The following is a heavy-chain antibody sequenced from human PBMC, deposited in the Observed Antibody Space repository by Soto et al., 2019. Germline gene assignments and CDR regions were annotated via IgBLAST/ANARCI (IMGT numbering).Heavy chain of an antibody. D-gene: IGHD4-4*01. Sequence: SETLSLTCAVSGGSISSSNWWSWVRQPPGKGLEWIGEIYHSGSTNYNPSLKSRVTISVDKSKNQFSLKLSSVTAADTAVYFCARGGPDITVPTGRYYYGMDVWGQGTTVTVSS. V-gene: IGHV4-4*02. J-gene: IGHJ6*02. CDR1: GGSISSSNW. CDR3: ARGGPDITVPTGRYYYGMDV. CDR2: IYHSGST.